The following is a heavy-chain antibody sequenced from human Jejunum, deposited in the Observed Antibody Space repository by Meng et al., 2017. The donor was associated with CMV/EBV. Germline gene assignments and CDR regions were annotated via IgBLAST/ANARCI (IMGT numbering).Heavy chain of an antibody. V-gene: IGHV1-18*01. CDR1: GYTFTSYG. Sequence: QLQLGQSVAEVKKPVGSEKVSCKASGYTFTSYGISWVRQAPGQGLEWMGWISGYNGNTNDAQKRQGRSTMTTDTTTSTAYLELRSLRSDDTAVYYCAREADGATFDYWGQGTLVTVSS. J-gene: IGHJ4*02. CDR2: ISGYNGNT. CDR3: AREADGATFDY. D-gene: IGHD1-26*01.